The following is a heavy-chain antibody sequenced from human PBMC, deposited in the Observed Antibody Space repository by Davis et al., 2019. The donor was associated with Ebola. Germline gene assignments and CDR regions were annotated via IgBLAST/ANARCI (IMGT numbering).Heavy chain of an antibody. D-gene: IGHD3-16*01. V-gene: IGHV3-30*04. CDR2: ISYDGSNK. CDR3: AKEMGMMYFDY. CDR1: GFTFSSYA. Sequence: GGSLRLSSAASGFTFSSYAMHWVRPAPGKGLGWVAVISYDGSNKYYADSVKGRFTISRDNSKNTLYLQMNSLRAEDTAVYYCAKEMGMMYFDYWGQGTLVTVSS. J-gene: IGHJ4*02.